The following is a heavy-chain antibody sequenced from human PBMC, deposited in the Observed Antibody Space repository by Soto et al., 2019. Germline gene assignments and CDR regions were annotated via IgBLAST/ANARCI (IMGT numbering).Heavy chain of an antibody. D-gene: IGHD2-21*02. Sequence: EVQLVESGGGLVQPGGSLRLSCAASGFTFSSYWMHWVRQAPGKGLVWVSRINSDGSSTSYADSVKGRFTISRDNAKNTLYLQMNSLRVEDTAVYYCARGPYCGGDCYSGGEDAFDIWGQGTMVTVSS. V-gene: IGHV3-74*01. CDR1: GFTFSSYW. CDR2: INSDGSST. CDR3: ARGPYCGGDCYSGGEDAFDI. J-gene: IGHJ3*02.